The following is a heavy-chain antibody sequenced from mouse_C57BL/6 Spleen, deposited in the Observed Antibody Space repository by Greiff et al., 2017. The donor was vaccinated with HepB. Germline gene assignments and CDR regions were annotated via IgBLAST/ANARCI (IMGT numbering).Heavy chain of an antibody. Sequence: VHLVESGAELVKPGASVKLSCKASGYTFTEYTIHWVKQRSGQGLEWIGWFYPGSGSIKYNEKFKDKATLTADKSSSTVYMELSRLTSEDSAVYFCARHVDGSYYFDYWGQGTTLTVSS. CDR2: FYPGSGSI. D-gene: IGHD2-3*01. V-gene: IGHV1-62-2*01. CDR1: GYTFTEYT. J-gene: IGHJ2*01. CDR3: ARHVDGSYYFDY.